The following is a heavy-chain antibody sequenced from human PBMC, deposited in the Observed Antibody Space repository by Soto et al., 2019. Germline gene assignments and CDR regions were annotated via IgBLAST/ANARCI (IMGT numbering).Heavy chain of an antibody. J-gene: IGHJ5*02. CDR2: IYYSGST. CDR1: GGSITTYY. D-gene: IGHD3-22*01. Sequence: SETLSLTCTVSGGSITTYYRSWIRQPPGKGLEWIGYIYYSGSTNYNPSLKSRVTISVDTSKNQFSLKLSSVSAADTAIYYCARSNSGYYKWFDPWGQGTLVTVS. V-gene: IGHV4-59*08. CDR3: ARSNSGYYKWFDP.